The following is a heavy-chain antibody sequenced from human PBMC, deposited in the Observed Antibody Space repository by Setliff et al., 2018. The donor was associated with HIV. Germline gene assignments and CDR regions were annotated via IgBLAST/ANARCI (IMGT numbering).Heavy chain of an antibody. CDR2: ISGYNGNT. J-gene: IGHJ3*02. CDR1: GYTFTIYS. Sequence: ASVKVSCKASGYTFTIYSINWVRQAPGQGLEWMGSISGYNGNTNYAQKFRGRVTMTTDTSTSTAYVELRSLRSDDTAVYYCARGSSSIAAAYPDALDIWGQGTRVTVS. V-gene: IGHV1-18*01. D-gene: IGHD6-13*01. CDR3: ARGSSSIAAAYPDALDI.